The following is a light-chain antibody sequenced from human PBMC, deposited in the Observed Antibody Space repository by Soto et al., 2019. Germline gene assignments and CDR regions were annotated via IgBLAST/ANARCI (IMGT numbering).Light chain of an antibody. CDR1: QGISKY. V-gene: IGKV1-27*01. CDR2: AAS. CDR3: QKYNSAPPYT. Sequence: DIQMTQSPSSLSASVGDRVTITCRASQGISKYLAWYQQKPGKVPKLLIYAASTLQSGVPSRFSGSGSGTDFTLTISSLQPEDVATYYCQKYNSAPPYTFGQGTKLEIK. J-gene: IGKJ2*01.